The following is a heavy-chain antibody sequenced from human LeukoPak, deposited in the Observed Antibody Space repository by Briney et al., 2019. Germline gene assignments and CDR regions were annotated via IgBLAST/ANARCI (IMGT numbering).Heavy chain of an antibody. D-gene: IGHD5-24*01. Sequence: SVKVSFKACGGTFSRYAISWVRPAPGQGLEWMGGIIPIFGTANYAQKFQGRVTITTDESTSTAYMELSSLRSEDPDGYFGVKARETSTTRGGYFDYWGQGTLVPVSS. V-gene: IGHV1-69*05. CDR2: IIPIFGTA. J-gene: IGHJ4*02. CDR3: VKARETSTTRGGYFDY. CDR1: GGTFSRYA.